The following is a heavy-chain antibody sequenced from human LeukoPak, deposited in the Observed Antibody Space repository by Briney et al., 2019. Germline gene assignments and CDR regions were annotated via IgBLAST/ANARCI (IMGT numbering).Heavy chain of an antibody. CDR1: GFTFSSYA. CDR3: ARDPYVLEAFDI. Sequence: GSLRLSCAASGFTFSSYAMSWVRQPPGKGLEWIGSIYYSGSTYYNPSLKSRVTISVDTSKNQFSLKLSSVTAADTAVYYCARDPYVLEAFDIWGQGTMVTVSS. CDR2: IYYSGST. J-gene: IGHJ3*02. V-gene: IGHV4-39*07. D-gene: IGHD3-10*02.